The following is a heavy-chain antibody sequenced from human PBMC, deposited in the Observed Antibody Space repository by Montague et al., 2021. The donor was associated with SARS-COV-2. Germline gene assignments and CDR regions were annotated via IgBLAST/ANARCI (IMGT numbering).Heavy chain of an antibody. CDR2: IYYSGST. CDR1: GGSISSYY. D-gene: IGHD2-15*01. Sequence: SETLSLTCTVSGGSISSYYWSWIRQPPGKGLEWIGYIYYSGSTNYNPSLKSRVTISVDTSKNQFSLKLSSVTAADTAVYYRARDTGEYCSGGSCLYGMDVWGQGTTVTVSS. CDR3: ARDTGEYCSGGSCLYGMDV. V-gene: IGHV4-59*01. J-gene: IGHJ6*02.